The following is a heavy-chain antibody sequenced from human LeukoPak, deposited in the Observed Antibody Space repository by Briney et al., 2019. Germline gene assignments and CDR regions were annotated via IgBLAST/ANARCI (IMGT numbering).Heavy chain of an antibody. D-gene: IGHD6-19*01. V-gene: IGHV4-59*08. CDR3: ASPGPSFSSGWSTFDY. CDR1: GGSISSYY. J-gene: IGHJ4*02. CDR2: IYYSGST. Sequence: SETLSLTCTVSGGSISSYYWSWIRQPPGKGLAWSGHIYYSGSTNYNPSLKSRVTISVDTSKNQFSLKLSSVTAADTAVYYCASPGPSFSSGWSTFDYWGQGTLVTVSS.